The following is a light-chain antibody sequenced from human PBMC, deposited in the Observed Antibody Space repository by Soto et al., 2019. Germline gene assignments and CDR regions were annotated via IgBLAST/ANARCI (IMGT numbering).Light chain of an antibody. CDR1: QIVTSKH. J-gene: IGKJ2*01. V-gene: IGKV3-20*01. Sequence: DIVLTQSPGTLSFSPGERATLSCRASQIVTSKHLAWYQHRPGQAPRLLIYGASSRAAGIPDRFSGSGSGTDFTLTIKRLEPEDSAVYYCQQYGTSPYPVGQGARLDI. CDR3: QQYGTSPYP. CDR2: GAS.